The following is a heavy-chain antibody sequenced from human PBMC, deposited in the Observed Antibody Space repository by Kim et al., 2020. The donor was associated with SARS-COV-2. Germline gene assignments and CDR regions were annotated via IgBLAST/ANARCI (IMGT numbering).Heavy chain of an antibody. CDR1: GFTFSSYG. CDR3: AKDYDSSGYMDY. J-gene: IGHJ4*02. Sequence: GGSLRLSCAASGFTFSSYGMHWVRQAPGKGLEWVAVISYDGSNKYYADSVKGRFTISRDNSKNTLYLQMNSLRAEDTAVYYCAKDYDSSGYMDYWGQGTLVTVSS. CDR2: ISYDGSNK. D-gene: IGHD3-22*01. V-gene: IGHV3-30*18.